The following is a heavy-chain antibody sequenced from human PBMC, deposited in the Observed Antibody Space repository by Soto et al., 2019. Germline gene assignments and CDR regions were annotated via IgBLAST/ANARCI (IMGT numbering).Heavy chain of an antibody. J-gene: IGHJ4*02. Sequence: QVQLVQSGAEVKKPGASVKVSCKASGYTFTSYYMHWVRQAPGQGLEWMGIISPSGGSTTYAQKCQGRLRMTRDTSTSTVYMELSSLRSEDTALYYCARVYCSGGGCYGIDYWGQGTLVTVSS. CDR2: ISPSGGST. V-gene: IGHV1-46*01. CDR1: GYTFTSYY. D-gene: IGHD2-15*01. CDR3: ARVYCSGGGCYGIDY.